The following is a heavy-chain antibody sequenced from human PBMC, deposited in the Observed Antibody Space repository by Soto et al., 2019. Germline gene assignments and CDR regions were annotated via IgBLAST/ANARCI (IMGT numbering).Heavy chain of an antibody. D-gene: IGHD5-18*01. CDR3: ARDVDTAMVTIDDAFDI. Sequence: GVSLRLSCAASGFTFSSYGMHWVRQAPGKGLEWVAVIWYDGSNKYYADSVKGRFTISRDNSKNTLYLQMNSLRAEDTAVYYCARDVDTAMVTIDDAFDIWGQGTMVTVSS. J-gene: IGHJ3*02. CDR1: GFTFSSYG. CDR2: IWYDGSNK. V-gene: IGHV3-33*08.